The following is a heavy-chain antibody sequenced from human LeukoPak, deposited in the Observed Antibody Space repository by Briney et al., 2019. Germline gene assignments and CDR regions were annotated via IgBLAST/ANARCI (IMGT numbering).Heavy chain of an antibody. D-gene: IGHD3-22*01. CDR1: GGSISSHY. CDR3: ARVGYYDSTDAFDI. J-gene: IGHJ3*02. V-gene: IGHV4-59*11. Sequence: NPSETLSLTCTVSGGSISSHYWSWIRQPPGKGLEWIGYIYCSGSTNYNPSLKSRVTISVDTSKNQFSLKLSSVTAADTAVYYCARVGYYDSTDAFDIWGQGTMVTVSS. CDR2: IYCSGST.